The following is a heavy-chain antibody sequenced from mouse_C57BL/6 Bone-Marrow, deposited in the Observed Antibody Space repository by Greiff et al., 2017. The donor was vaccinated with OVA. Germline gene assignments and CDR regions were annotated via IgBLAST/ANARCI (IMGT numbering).Heavy chain of an antibody. Sequence: EVKLMESGGGLVQPGGSLSLSCAASGFTFTDYYMSWVRQPPGKALEWLGFIRHKANGYTTEYSASVKGRFTISRDNSQSILYLQMNALRAEDGATYYCARYTAGRSMDYWGQGTSVTVSS. D-gene: IGHD1-2*01. CDR1: GFTFTDYY. CDR3: ARYTAGRSMDY. V-gene: IGHV7-3*01. J-gene: IGHJ4*01. CDR2: IRHKANGYTT.